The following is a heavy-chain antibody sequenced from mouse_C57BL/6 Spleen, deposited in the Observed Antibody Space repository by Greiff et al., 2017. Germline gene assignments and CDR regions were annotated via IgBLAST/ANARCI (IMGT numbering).Heavy chain of an antibody. D-gene: IGHD2-5*01. CDR1: GYTFTSYW. V-gene: IGHV1-5*01. J-gene: IGHJ2*01. CDR2: IYPGNSDT. CDR3: TRENSNYDDYFDY. Sequence: EVQGVESGTVLARPGASVKMSCKTSGYTFTSYWMHWVKQRPGQGLEWIGAIYPGNSDTSYNQKFKGKAKLTAVTSASTAYMELSSLTNEDSAVYYCTRENSNYDDYFDYWGQGTTLTVSS.